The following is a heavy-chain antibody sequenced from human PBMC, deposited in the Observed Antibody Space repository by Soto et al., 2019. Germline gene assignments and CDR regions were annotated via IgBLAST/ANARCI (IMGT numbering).Heavy chain of an antibody. CDR3: ARRPHDYGDYNYGMDV. CDR2: IYYSGST. D-gene: IGHD4-17*01. J-gene: IGHJ6*02. V-gene: IGHV4-30-4*01. Sequence: QVQLQESGPGLVKPSQTLSLTCTVSGGSISSGDYYWSWIRQPPGKGLEWIGYIYYSGSTYYNPFLERRVTISLDTPKSLFALKLSSVTAADTAVYYCARRPHDYGDYNYGMDVWGQGTTDTVSS. CDR1: GGSISSGDYY.